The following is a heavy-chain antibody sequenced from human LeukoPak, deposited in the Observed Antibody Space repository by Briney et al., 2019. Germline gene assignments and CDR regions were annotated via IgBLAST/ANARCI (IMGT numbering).Heavy chain of an antibody. Sequence: ASVKVSCKASGYTFTGYYMHWVRQAPGQGLEWMGIINPSGGSTSYAQKFQGRVTMTRDTSTSTVYMELSSLRSEDTAVYYCARGGYYYDSSDHYFDYWGQGTLVTVSS. D-gene: IGHD3-22*01. CDR1: GYTFTGYY. CDR3: ARGGYYYDSSDHYFDY. CDR2: INPSGGST. V-gene: IGHV1-46*01. J-gene: IGHJ4*02.